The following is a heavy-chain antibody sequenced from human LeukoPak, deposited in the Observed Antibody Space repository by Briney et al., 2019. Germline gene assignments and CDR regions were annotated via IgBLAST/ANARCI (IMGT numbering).Heavy chain of an antibody. J-gene: IGHJ4*02. CDR2: IGTAGDT. D-gene: IGHD6-19*01. CDR1: GLTFSSYD. CDR3: ARAGGSSGWYALGY. V-gene: IGHV3-13*04. Sequence: GGSLRLSCAASGLTFSSYDMHWVRQVTGKGLEWVSAIGTAGDTYYPDSVKGRFTISRENAKNSLYLQMNSLRAGDTAVYYCARAGGSSGWYALGYWGQGTLVTVSS.